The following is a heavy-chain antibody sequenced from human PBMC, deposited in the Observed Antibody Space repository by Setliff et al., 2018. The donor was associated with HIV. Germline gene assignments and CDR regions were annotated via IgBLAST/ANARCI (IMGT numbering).Heavy chain of an antibody. CDR2: IFYSGST. D-gene: IGHD1-7*01. Sequence: NPSETLSLTCTVSNGSISSSSYFWGWIRQPPGKGLEWIGNIFYSGSTYYNPSLKSRVLISVDTSKNQFSLKLTSVTAADTAVYYCARRGIIAGTTDFRGQGTPVTVSS. V-gene: IGHV4-39*01. CDR3: ARRGIIAGTTDF. CDR1: NGSISSSSYF. J-gene: IGHJ4*02.